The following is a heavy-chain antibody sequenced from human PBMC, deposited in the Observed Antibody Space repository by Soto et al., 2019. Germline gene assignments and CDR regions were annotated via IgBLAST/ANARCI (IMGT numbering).Heavy chain of an antibody. J-gene: IGHJ5*02. CDR3: ARSPAAGYNWFDP. Sequence: PSETLSLTCTVSGGSISSYYWSWIRQPPGKGLEWIGYIYYSGSTNYNPSLKSRVTISVDTSKNQFSLKLSSVTAADTAVYYCARSPAAGYNWFDPWGQGTLVTVSS. D-gene: IGHD6-13*01. CDR1: GGSISSYY. V-gene: IGHV4-59*01. CDR2: IYYSGST.